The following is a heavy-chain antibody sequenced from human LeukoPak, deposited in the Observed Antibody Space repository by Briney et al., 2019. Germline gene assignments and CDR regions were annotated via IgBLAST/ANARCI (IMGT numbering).Heavy chain of an antibody. CDR1: GFSISFYS. V-gene: IGHV3-23*01. CDR2: ISGSGGSP. CDR3: AKDTGILEWFGGLSNFDY. D-gene: IGHD3-10*01. Sequence: GGSLRLSCAASGFSISFYSMSWARQAPGKGLEWVSAISGSGGSPYYADSVKGRFTISRDNSKNTLYLQMNSLRAEDTAVYYCAKDTGILEWFGGLSNFDYWGQGTLVTVSS. J-gene: IGHJ4*02.